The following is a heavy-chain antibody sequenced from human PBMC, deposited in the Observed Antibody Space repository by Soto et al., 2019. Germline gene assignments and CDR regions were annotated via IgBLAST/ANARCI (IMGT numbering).Heavy chain of an antibody. CDR1: GFTFSSHV. D-gene: IGHD2-21*02. CDR2: ISSSGAYI. Sequence: EVQLVESGGGLVTPGGSLKLSCAASGFTFSSHVMTWVRQAPGKGLEWVSSISSSGAYIYYTDSVKGRFTVSRANARNALYLQMNSLRAEDTAVYYCARVEYCGGDCYSFVHYWGQGTLVTVSS. CDR3: ARVEYCGGDCYSFVHY. J-gene: IGHJ4*02. V-gene: IGHV3-21*01.